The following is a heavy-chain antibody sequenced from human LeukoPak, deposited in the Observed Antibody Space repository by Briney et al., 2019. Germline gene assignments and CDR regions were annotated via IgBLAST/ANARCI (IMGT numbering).Heavy chain of an antibody. J-gene: IGHJ4*02. CDR3: AREYGMTTVTYFDY. Sequence: GRSLRLSCAASGFTFSSYAMHWVRQAPGKGLEWVAVISYDGSNKYYADSVKGRFTISRDNSKNTLYLQMNSLRAEGTAVYYCAREYGMTTVTYFDYWGQGTLVTVSS. CDR1: GFTFSSYA. D-gene: IGHD4-17*01. V-gene: IGHV3-30*04. CDR2: ISYDGSNK.